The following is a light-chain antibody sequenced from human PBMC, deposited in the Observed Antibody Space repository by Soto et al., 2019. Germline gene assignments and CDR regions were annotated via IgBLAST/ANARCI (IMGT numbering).Light chain of an antibody. J-gene: IGKJ1*01. V-gene: IGKV1-39*01. CDR3: QQCFSPLWT. CDR1: QSISNY. CDR2: AAS. Sequence: DIQMTQSPSSLSASVGDRVTITCRASQSISNYLNWYQQKPGKAPKLLIYAASSMQSGVPSRFSSSGSETDCTLTSSKLRPDDCATYYCQQCFSPLWTFGQGTQGEV.